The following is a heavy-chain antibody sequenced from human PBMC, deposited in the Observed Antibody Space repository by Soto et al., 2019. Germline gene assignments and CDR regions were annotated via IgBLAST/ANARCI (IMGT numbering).Heavy chain of an antibody. Sequence: EVQLLESGGGLVQPGGSLRLSCAASGFTFSSYAMSWVRQAPGKGLEWVSAISGSGGSTYYADSVKGRFTISRDNSKNTLYLQMNSLRAEDTAVYYCTGYDILTGYYNGGGKFDYRGQGTLVTVSS. V-gene: IGHV3-23*01. D-gene: IGHD3-9*01. CDR2: ISGSGGST. J-gene: IGHJ4*02. CDR1: GFTFSSYA. CDR3: TGYDILTGYYNGGGKFDY.